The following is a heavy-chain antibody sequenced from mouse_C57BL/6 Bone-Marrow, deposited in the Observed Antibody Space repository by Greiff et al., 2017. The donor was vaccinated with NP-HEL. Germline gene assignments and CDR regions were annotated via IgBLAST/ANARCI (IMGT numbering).Heavy chain of an antibody. CDR3: ARRITTVVIDY. V-gene: IGHV1-61*01. CDR1: GYTFTSYW. D-gene: IGHD1-1*01. Sequence: QVQLQQPGAELVRPGSSVKLSCKASGYTFTSYWMDWVKQRPGQGLEWIGNIYPSDSETHYNQKFKDKATLTVDKSSSTAYMQLSSLTSEDSAVYYCARRITTVVIDYWGQGTTLTVSS. J-gene: IGHJ2*01. CDR2: IYPSDSET.